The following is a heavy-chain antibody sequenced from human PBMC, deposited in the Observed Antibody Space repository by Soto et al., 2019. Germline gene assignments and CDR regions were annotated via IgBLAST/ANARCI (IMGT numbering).Heavy chain of an antibody. CDR3: ARLIAAAGIFTYYYYYYGMDV. J-gene: IGHJ6*02. CDR1: GYTFTSYG. V-gene: IGHV1-18*04. CDR2: ISAYNGNT. D-gene: IGHD6-13*01. Sequence: ASVKVSCKASGYTFTSYGISWVRQAPGQGLEWMGWISAYNGNTNYAQKLQDRVTMTTDTSTSTAYMELRSLRSDDTAMYYCARLIAAAGIFTYYYYYYGMDVWGQGTTVTVSS.